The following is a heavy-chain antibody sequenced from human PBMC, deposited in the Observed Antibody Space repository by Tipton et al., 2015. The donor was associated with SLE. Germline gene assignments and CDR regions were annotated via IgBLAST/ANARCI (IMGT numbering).Heavy chain of an antibody. D-gene: IGHD5-12*01. CDR1: GFTFSSSA. J-gene: IGHJ4*02. CDR2: ISGSGRSA. Sequence: SLRLSCAASGFTFSSSAMSWIRQAPGKGLEWVSAISGSGRSAYYTDSVKGRFSISRDNSRNTLYLQMISLRAEDTAVYYCAKDGEDVVATNSFEYWGQGILVTVSS. V-gene: IGHV3-23*01. CDR3: AKDGEDVVATNSFEY.